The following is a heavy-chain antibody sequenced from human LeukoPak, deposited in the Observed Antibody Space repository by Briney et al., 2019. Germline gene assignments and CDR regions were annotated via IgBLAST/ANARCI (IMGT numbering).Heavy chain of an antibody. J-gene: IGHJ3*02. D-gene: IGHD2-2*02. CDR1: GGSISSYY. CDR3: AGTIVVVPAAIRSDAFDI. CDR2: IYTSGST. V-gene: IGHV4-4*07. Sequence: SGTLSLTCTVSGGSISSYYWSWIRQPAGKGLEWIGRIYTSGSTNYNPSLKSRVTMSVDTSKNQFSLKLSSVTAADTAVYYCAGTIVVVPAAIRSDAFDIWGQGTMVTVSS.